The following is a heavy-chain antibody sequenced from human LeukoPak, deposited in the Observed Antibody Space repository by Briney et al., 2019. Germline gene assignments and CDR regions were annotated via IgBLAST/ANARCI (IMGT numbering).Heavy chain of an antibody. CDR2: IYHSGST. Sequence: SETLSLTCTVSGGSISSGGYYWSWIRQPPGKGLEWIGYIYHSGSTYYNPSLKSRVTMSVDTSKNQFSLKPSSVTAADTAVYYCARAEYSSSPAFDYWGQGTLVTVSS. V-gene: IGHV4-30-2*01. D-gene: IGHD6-6*01. J-gene: IGHJ4*02. CDR1: GGSISSGGYY. CDR3: ARAEYSSSPAFDY.